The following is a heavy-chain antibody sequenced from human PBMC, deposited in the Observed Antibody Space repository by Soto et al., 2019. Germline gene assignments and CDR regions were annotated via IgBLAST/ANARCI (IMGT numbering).Heavy chain of an antibody. CDR3: ARGLVIGVVISLPFDP. Sequence: PSETLSLTCSVSGDSISSSSYYWGWIRQSPGEGLEWIGNIHNNGGTQYNPSLDSRVTISVDTSANQFSLRLRSVTAADTAVYYFARGLVIGVVISLPFDPWGQGTLVTVSS. D-gene: IGHD3-3*01. V-gene: IGHV4-39*01. CDR1: GDSISSSSYY. J-gene: IGHJ5*02. CDR2: IHNNGGT.